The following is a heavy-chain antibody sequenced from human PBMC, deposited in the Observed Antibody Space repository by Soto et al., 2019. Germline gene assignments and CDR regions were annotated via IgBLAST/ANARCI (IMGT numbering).Heavy chain of an antibody. CDR2: ISYDGSNK. D-gene: IGHD6-13*01. Sequence: QVQLVESGGGVVQPGRSLRLSCAASGFTFSSYAMHWVRQAPGKGLEWVAVISYDGSNKYYADSVKGRFTISRDNSKNTLYLQMNSMRAEDTAVYYGARDAGYSNALDIWGQGTMVTFSS. CDR3: ARDAGYSNALDI. V-gene: IGHV3-30-3*01. J-gene: IGHJ3*02. CDR1: GFTFSSYA.